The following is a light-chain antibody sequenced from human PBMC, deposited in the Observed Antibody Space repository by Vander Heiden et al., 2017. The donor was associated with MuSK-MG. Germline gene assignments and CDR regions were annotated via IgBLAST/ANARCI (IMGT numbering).Light chain of an antibody. CDR2: GKN. CDR1: GLRTYY. V-gene: IGLV3-19*01. Sequence: SSELTQVPAVSVALGQPVRIPCQGHGLRTYYPLCYQQKPGQAPVLIIYGKNNRPSGIPDRFSGSSSGNTASLTITGAQAEDEADYYCNSLDSSGNHLVFGGGTKLTVL. CDR3: NSLDSSGNHLV. J-gene: IGLJ2*01.